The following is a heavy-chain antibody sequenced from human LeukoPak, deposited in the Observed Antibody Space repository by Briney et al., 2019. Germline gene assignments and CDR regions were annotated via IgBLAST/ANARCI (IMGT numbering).Heavy chain of an antibody. J-gene: IGHJ5*02. Sequence: SETLSLTCAVYGGSFSGYYWSWIRQPPGKGLEWIGEINHSGSTNYNPSLKSQVTISVDTSKNQFSLKLSSVTAADTAVYYCARSYSNYDYWFDPWGQGTLVTVSS. CDR1: GGSFSGYY. CDR3: ARSYSNYDYWFDP. D-gene: IGHD4-11*01. V-gene: IGHV4-34*01. CDR2: INHSGST.